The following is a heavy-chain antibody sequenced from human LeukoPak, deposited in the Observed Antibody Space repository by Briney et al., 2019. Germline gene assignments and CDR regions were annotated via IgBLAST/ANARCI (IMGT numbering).Heavy chain of an antibody. Sequence: ASVKVSCKASGYTFTSYYMHWVRQAPGQGLEWMGIINPSGGSTSYAQKFQGRVTMTRDTSTSTVYMELSSLRSEDTAVYYCARSTTRSRYSSSWTREGWFDPWGQGTLVTVSS. D-gene: IGHD6-13*01. J-gene: IGHJ5*02. V-gene: IGHV1-46*01. CDR2: INPSGGST. CDR1: GYTFTSYY. CDR3: ARSTTRSRYSSSWTREGWFDP.